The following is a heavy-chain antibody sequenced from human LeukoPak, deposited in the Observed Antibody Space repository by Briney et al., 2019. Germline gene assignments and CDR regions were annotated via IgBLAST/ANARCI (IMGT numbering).Heavy chain of an antibody. V-gene: IGHV3-15*01. J-gene: IGHJ6*02. Sequence: GGSLRLSCAASGFTFSNAWMSWVRQSPGKGLEWVGRIKSKTDGETTDYAAPVKGRFTISRDDSKNTLHLQMNSLKTEDTAVYYCTTDRVVRGVEPNYYYYYGMDVWGQGTTVPVSS. CDR2: IKSKTDGETT. CDR1: GFTFSNAW. CDR3: TTDRVVRGVEPNYYYYYGMDV. D-gene: IGHD3-10*01.